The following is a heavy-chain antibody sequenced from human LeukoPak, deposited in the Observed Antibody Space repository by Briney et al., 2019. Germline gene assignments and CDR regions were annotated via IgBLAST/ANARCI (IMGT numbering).Heavy chain of an antibody. Sequence: PSQKLSFNLTIRGANVYSKCVACSGIRQSQSRGLEWLGRTYNRSKWYSDYAVSVRSRLTINPDTSKNQFSLQLNSVTPDDTAVYYCARGVGAAWKVFDYWGQGTLVTVSS. CDR1: GANVYSKCVA. CDR3: ARGVGAAWKVFDY. J-gene: IGHJ4*02. V-gene: IGHV6-1*01. CDR2: TYNRSKWYS. D-gene: IGHD3-10*01.